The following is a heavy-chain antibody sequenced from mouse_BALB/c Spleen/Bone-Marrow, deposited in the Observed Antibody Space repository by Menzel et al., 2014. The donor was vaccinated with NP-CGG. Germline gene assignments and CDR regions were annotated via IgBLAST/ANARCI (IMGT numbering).Heavy chain of an antibody. CDR3: ARDRSYYGMDY. CDR2: IWAGGST. CDR1: GFSLTSYG. J-gene: IGHJ4*01. V-gene: IGHV2-9*02. Sequence: VHLVESGPGLVAPSQSLSITCTVSGFSLTSYGEHWARQPPGKGLEWLGAIWAGGSTNYNSALMSRLSISKDNSKSQVFLKMNSLQTDDTAMYYWARDRSYYGMDYWGQGTSVTVSS.